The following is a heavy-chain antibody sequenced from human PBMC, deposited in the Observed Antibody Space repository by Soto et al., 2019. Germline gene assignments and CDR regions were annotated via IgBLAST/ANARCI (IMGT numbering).Heavy chain of an antibody. Sequence: QVQLQQWGAGLLKPSETLSLTCAVYGGSFSGYYWSWIRQPPGKGLEWIGEINHSGSTNYNPSLKSRVTISVDTSKNQFSRKLSSVTAADTAVYYCGRSPYYYYYGMDVWGQGTTVTVSS. CDR3: GRSPYYYYYGMDV. CDR2: INHSGST. V-gene: IGHV4-34*01. J-gene: IGHJ6*02. CDR1: GGSFSGYY.